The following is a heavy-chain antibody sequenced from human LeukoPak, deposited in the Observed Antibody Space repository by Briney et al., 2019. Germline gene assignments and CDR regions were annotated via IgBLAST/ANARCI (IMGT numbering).Heavy chain of an antibody. CDR2: INTNTGNP. V-gene: IGHV7-4-1*02. Sequence: GASVKVSCKASGYTFTSYAMNWVRQAPGQGLEWMGWINTNTGNPTYAQGFTGRFVFSLDTSVSTAYLQLSSLKAEDTAVYYCARDLYCSDAVCSILDIWGQGTMVTVSS. CDR1: GYTFTSYA. CDR3: ARDLYCSDAVCSILDI. D-gene: IGHD2-8*01. J-gene: IGHJ3*02.